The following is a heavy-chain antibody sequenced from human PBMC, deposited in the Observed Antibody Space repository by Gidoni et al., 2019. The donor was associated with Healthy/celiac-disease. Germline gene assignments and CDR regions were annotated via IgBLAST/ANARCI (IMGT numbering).Heavy chain of an antibody. CDR1: GFTFSSYA. D-gene: IGHD3-22*01. Sequence: EVQLLESGGGLVQPGGSLRLSCAASGFTFSSYAMSWVRQAPGKGLEWVSAISGSGGSTYYADSVKGRFTISRDNSKNTLYLQMNSLRAGDTAVYYCAKDPAPNYYDSSGPSGDYWGQGTLVTVSS. V-gene: IGHV3-23*01. J-gene: IGHJ4*02. CDR3: AKDPAPNYYDSSGPSGDY. CDR2: ISGSGGST.